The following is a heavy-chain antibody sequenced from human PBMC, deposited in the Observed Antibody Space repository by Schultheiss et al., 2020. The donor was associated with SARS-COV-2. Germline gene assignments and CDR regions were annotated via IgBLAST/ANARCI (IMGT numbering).Heavy chain of an antibody. CDR3: TTESRSSASWVRSVDSFDI. CDR2: IKTKVDGETT. J-gene: IGHJ3*02. D-gene: IGHD2-2*01. V-gene: IGHV3-15*01. CDR1: GFTFSNVW. Sequence: GGSLRLSCAASGFTFSNVWMSWVRQAPGKGLEWIGRIKTKVDGETTYYATPVRGRFAISRDDSKNTTFVEINNLIPEDTALYICTTESRSSASWVRSVDSFDIWGQGTMVTVSS.